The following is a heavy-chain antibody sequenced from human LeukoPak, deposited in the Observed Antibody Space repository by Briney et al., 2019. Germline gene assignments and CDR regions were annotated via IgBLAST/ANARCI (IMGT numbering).Heavy chain of an antibody. Sequence: GGSLRLSCAASGFTFSSYAMNWVRQAPGKGLEWVSYITSSSSTIYYADSVEGRFTISRDNAMNSLYLQMNSLRAEDTAVYYCGRGDYSSSWYLDHWGQGTLVTVSS. D-gene: IGHD6-13*01. CDR2: ITSSSSTI. CDR3: GRGDYSSSWYLDH. J-gene: IGHJ4*02. CDR1: GFTFSSYA. V-gene: IGHV3-48*04.